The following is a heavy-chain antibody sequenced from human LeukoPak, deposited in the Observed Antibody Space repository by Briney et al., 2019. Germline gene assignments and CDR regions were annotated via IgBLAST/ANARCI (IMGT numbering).Heavy chain of an antibody. CDR3: ARRVGWSHFDH. CDR2: ISSDGSNQ. D-gene: IGHD6-19*01. V-gene: IGHV3-30*04. J-gene: IGHJ4*02. CDR1: SFTFSDYT. Sequence: GGSLRLSCAASSFTFSDYTMPWVRQAPGKGLEWVALISSDGSNQYYAHSVEGRFTISRDNSKNTLFLQIDSLRPEDSAVYYCARRVGWSHFDHWGQGTQLTVSS.